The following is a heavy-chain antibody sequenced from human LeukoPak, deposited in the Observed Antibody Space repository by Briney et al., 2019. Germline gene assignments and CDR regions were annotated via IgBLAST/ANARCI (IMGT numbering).Heavy chain of an antibody. J-gene: IGHJ4*02. CDR2: IYTSGST. D-gene: IGHD2-2*01. CDR3: ARSTPQAWGWVFDY. CDR1: GGSISSGSYY. Sequence: SQTLSLTCTVSGGSISSGSYYWSWIRQPAGKGLEWIGRIYTSGSTNYNPSLKSRVTISVDTSKNQFSLKLSSVTAADTAVYYCARSTPQAWGWVFDYWGQGTLVTVSS. V-gene: IGHV4-61*02.